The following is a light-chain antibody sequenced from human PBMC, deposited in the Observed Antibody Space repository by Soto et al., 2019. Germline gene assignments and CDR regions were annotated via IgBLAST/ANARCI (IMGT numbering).Light chain of an antibody. CDR1: SSNIGAGYD. V-gene: IGLV1-40*01. Sequence: QLVLTQPPSVSGAPGQRVTISCTGSSSNIGAGYDVHWYQQLPGTAPKLLIYGNSNRPSGVPDRLSGSKSGTSASLAITGIQAEDEADYYCQSYDSSLSGSVFGGGTKLTVL. CDR2: GNS. CDR3: QSYDSSLSGSV. J-gene: IGLJ2*01.